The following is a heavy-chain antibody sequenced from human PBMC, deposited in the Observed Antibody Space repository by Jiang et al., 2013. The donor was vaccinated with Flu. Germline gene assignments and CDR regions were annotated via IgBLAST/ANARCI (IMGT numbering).Heavy chain of an antibody. CDR2: IYLGDSDT. CDR1: GYSFTSSW. V-gene: IGHV5-51*01. J-gene: IGHJ6*02. CDR3: VGRVVGEADLYSEDV. D-gene: IGHD3-10*01. Sequence: GAEVKKPGQSLKISCKASGYSFTSSWIAWVRQLPGKGLEWMGLIYLGDSDTRYNPSFRGQVTISADKSIGAAYLQWSSLKASDTAVYYCVGRVVGEADLYSEDVWGQGTTVTVSS.